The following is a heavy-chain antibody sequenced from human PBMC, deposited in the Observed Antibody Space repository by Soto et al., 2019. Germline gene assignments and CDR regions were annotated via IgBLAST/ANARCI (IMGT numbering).Heavy chain of an antibody. CDR2: LYWDDDK. CDR1: GFSLSNNGVG. J-gene: IGHJ6*02. D-gene: IGHD2-2*03. CDR3: AMDATMQNYYCGKEV. V-gene: IGHV2-5*02. Sequence: QITLKESGPTLVKPTQTLTLTCAFSGFSLSNNGVGVAWIRQPPGKALEWLACLYWDDDKRYRPSLKSRLTITRDTSKNQGVLAMTNMDPMDTATYYCAMDATMQNYYCGKEVWGQGTTVTVSS.